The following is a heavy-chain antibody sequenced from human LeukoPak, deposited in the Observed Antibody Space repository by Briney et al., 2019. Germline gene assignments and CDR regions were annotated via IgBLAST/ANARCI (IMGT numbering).Heavy chain of an antibody. CDR3: AREAYDFWSGYYDY. CDR2: IYSSGST. D-gene: IGHD3-3*01. CDR1: GGSISSGSYY. Sequence: SETLSLTCTVSGGSISSGSYYWGWIRQPAGGGLEWIGRIYSSGSTNYNPSLKSRVTISVDTSKNQFSLKLNSVSAADTAVYYCAREAYDFWSGYYDYWGQGTLVTVSS. V-gene: IGHV4-61*02. J-gene: IGHJ4*02.